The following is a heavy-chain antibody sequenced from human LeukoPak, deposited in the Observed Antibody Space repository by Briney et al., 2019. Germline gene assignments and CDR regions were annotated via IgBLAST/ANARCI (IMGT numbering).Heavy chain of an antibody. D-gene: IGHD2-15*01. CDR3: ARMTCGGGTCCWFDP. J-gene: IGHJ5*02. V-gene: IGHV4-39*01. CDR1: GGSITSIHYY. CDR2: IYYCGTT. Sequence: SETLSLTCTVSGGSITSIHYYWGWLRQPPGKGLEWTGNIYYCGTTYYNPSLRRRVTISVDTSKTLYPLKLSSVTAADTTLYYCARMTCGGGTCCWFDPWGQGTLVTVSS.